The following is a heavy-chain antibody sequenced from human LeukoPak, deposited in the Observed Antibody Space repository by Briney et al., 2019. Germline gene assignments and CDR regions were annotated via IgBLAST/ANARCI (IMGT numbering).Heavy chain of an antibody. J-gene: IGHJ5*02. D-gene: IGHD3-10*01. V-gene: IGHV3-53*01. CDR1: GFTFSDYY. CDR2: IYSGGST. Sequence: PGGSLRLSCAASGFTFSDYYMSWVRQAPGKGLEWVSVIYSGGSTYYADSVKGRFTISRDNSKNTLYLQMNSLRAEDTAVYYCASSISGSYYKGLGWFDPWGQGTLVTVSS. CDR3: ASSISGSYYKGLGWFDP.